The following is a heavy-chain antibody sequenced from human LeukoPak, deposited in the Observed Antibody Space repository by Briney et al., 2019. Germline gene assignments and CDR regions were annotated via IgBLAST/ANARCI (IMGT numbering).Heavy chain of an antibody. Sequence: GGSLRLSCAASGFTFSNYPMTWVRQAPGRGLEGVSTISGSTNNTYYADSVKGRFTISRDTSTNTLSLEMNSLRGEDTAIYYCARVQASSFFFGHWGLGTLVTVSS. V-gene: IGHV3-23*01. CDR2: ISGSTNNT. D-gene: IGHD3-16*01. CDR1: GFTFSNYP. CDR3: ARVQASSFFFGH. J-gene: IGHJ4*02.